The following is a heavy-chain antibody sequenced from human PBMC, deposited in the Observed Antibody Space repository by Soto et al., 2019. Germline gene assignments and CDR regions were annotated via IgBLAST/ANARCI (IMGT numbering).Heavy chain of an antibody. CDR2: IKSKTDGGTT. Sequence: PGGSLRLSCAASGFTFSTYAMSWVRQAPGKGLEWVGRIKSKTDGGTTDYAAPAKGRFTISRGDSKNTLYLQMNSLKTEDTAVYYCTTGPTYYYDSSGRKRFDYWGQGT. CDR3: TTGPTYYYDSSGRKRFDY. CDR1: GFTFSTYA. V-gene: IGHV3-15*01. J-gene: IGHJ4*02. D-gene: IGHD3-22*01.